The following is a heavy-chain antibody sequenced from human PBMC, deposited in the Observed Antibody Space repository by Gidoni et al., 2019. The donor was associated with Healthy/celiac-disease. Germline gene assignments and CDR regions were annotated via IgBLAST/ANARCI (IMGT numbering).Heavy chain of an antibody. Sequence: QVQLVESGGGVVQPGRSLRLSCAASGFTFSSYGMHWVRQAPGKGLGWVAVIWYDGSNKYYADSVKGRFTISRDNSKNTLYLQMNSLRAEDTAVYYCARDLMTTVTIRGMAPYYYYYYGMDVWGQGTTVTVSS. CDR1: GFTFSSYG. V-gene: IGHV3-33*01. D-gene: IGHD4-17*01. CDR2: IWYDGSNK. CDR3: ARDLMTTVTIRGMAPYYYYYYGMDV. J-gene: IGHJ6*02.